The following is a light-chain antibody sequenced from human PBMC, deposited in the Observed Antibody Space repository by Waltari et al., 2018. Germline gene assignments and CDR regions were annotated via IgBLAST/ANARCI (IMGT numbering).Light chain of an antibody. CDR1: SSNIGAGYD. Sequence: QSVLTQPPSVSGAPGQRVTISCTGSSSNIGAGYDVHWYQQLPGTAPKLLIHGNSNRPSGVPDRFSGSKSGTSASLAITGLQAEDEADYYCQSYDSSPNYVFGTGTKVTVL. CDR2: GNS. V-gene: IGLV1-40*01. CDR3: QSYDSSPNYV. J-gene: IGLJ1*01.